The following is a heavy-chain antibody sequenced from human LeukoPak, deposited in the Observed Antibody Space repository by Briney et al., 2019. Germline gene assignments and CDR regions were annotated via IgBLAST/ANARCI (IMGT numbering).Heavy chain of an antibody. CDR2: IRNDGSNK. J-gene: IGHJ4*02. CDR1: GFPFSSYG. Sequence: GGSLRLSCAASGFPFSSYGMHWVRQAPGKGLEWVAFIRNDGSNKYYADSVKGRFTISRDNSKNTLYLQMNSLTAEDTAVYYCARVNYDLGYFDYWGQGTLVTVSS. D-gene: IGHD3-3*01. CDR3: ARVNYDLGYFDY. V-gene: IGHV3-30*02.